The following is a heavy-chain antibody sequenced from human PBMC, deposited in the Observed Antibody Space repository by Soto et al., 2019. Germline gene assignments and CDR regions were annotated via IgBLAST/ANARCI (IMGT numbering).Heavy chain of an antibody. CDR1: GFTFSSYS. Sequence: GGSLRLSCAASGFTFSSYSMNWVRQAPGKGLEWVSSISSSSSYIYYADSVKGRFTISRDNAKNSLYLQMNSLRAEDTAVYYCARGEGGVKQLVPYYWGQGTLVTVSS. V-gene: IGHV3-21*01. D-gene: IGHD6-6*01. CDR3: ARGEGGVKQLVPYY. J-gene: IGHJ4*02. CDR2: ISSSSSYI.